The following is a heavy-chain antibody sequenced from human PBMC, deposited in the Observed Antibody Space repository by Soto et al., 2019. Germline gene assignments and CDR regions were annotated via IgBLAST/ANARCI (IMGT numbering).Heavy chain of an antibody. J-gene: IGHJ5*02. V-gene: IGHV4-59*01. Sequence: SETLSLTCTVSGDSISNYYWNWIRQPPGKGLEWIGYIYYSGSTSSNPSLKSRVTISVDTSKNQFSLKLSSVTTADTAVYYCARADSGYDAHWFDPWGQGTLVTVSS. CDR2: IYYSGST. CDR3: ARADSGYDAHWFDP. D-gene: IGHD5-12*01. CDR1: GDSISNYY.